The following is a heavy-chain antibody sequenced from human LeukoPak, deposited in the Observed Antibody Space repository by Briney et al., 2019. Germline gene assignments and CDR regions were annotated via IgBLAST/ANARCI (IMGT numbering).Heavy chain of an antibody. Sequence: SETLSLTCTVSGGSISSSSYYWGWIRQPPGKGLEWIGCIYYSGSTYYNPSLKSRVTISVDTSKNQFSLKLSSVTAADTAVYYCARLIAPPLDYGDYDDAFDIWGQGTMVTVSS. D-gene: IGHD4-17*01. CDR3: ARLIAPPLDYGDYDDAFDI. CDR1: GGSISSSSYY. CDR2: IYYSGST. J-gene: IGHJ3*02. V-gene: IGHV4-39*01.